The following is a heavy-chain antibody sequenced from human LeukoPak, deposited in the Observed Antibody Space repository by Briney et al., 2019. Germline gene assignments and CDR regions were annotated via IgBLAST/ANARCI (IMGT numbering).Heavy chain of an antibody. CDR3: AREAYPMDV. J-gene: IGHJ6*02. CDR1: GFTFSSYA. D-gene: IGHD2-21*01. CDR2: ISYDGSNK. Sequence: GGSLRLSCAASGFTFSSYAMHWVRQAPGKGLEWVAVISYDGSNKYYADSVKGRFTISRDNSKNTLYLQMNSLRAEDTAVYYCAREAYPMDVWGQGTTVTVSS. V-gene: IGHV3-30-3*01.